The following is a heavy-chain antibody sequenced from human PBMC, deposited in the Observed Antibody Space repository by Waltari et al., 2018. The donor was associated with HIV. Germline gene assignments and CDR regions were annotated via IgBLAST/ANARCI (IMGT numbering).Heavy chain of an antibody. V-gene: IGHV1-8*01. CDR3: ARGLSGATTLSDY. CDR1: GYTLTNHD. J-gene: IGHJ4*02. Sequence: QAQLVQSGAEVKKSGASVKVSCKASGYTLTNHDINWVRQATGQGLEWMGWINPNSGNTGYAQKFQVRVTMTRNTSISTAYMELSSLNSEDTAVYYCARGLSGATTLSDYWGQGTLVTVSS. CDR2: INPNSGNT. D-gene: IGHD1-26*01.